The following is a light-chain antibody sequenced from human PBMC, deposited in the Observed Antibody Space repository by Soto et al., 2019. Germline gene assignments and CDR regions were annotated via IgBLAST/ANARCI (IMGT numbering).Light chain of an antibody. Sequence: DIVMTQSPDSLAVSLGERATINCKSSQSVLYSSNNKNYLAWYQQKPGQPPKLLIYWASTRESGVPDRFSGRGSGTDFTLNISSLQDEDVAVYYCQQYYRSKTFGQGTKVEIK. V-gene: IGKV4-1*01. J-gene: IGKJ1*01. CDR2: WAS. CDR1: QSVLYSSNNKNY. CDR3: QQYYRSKT.